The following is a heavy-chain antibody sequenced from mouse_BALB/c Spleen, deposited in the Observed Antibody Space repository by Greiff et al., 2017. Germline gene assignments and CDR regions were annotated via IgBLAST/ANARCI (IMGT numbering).Heavy chain of an antibody. Sequence: VQRVESGPGLVAPSQSLSITCTASGFSLTGYGVNWVRQPPGKGLEWLGMIWGDGSTDYNSALKSRLSISKDNSKSQVFLKMNSLQTDDTARYYCARGSYFDYYAMDYWGQGTSVTVSS. D-gene: IGHD6-5*01. CDR3: ARGSYFDYYAMDY. V-gene: IGHV2-6-7*01. J-gene: IGHJ4*01. CDR1: GFSLTGYG. CDR2: IWGDGST.